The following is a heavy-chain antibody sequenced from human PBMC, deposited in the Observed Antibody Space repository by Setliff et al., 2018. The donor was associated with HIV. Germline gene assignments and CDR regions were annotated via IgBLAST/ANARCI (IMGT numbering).Heavy chain of an antibody. CDR1: GFIFGNYA. V-gene: IGHV3-23*01. CDR3: AKTANLIVLMVYALS. D-gene: IGHD2-8*01. J-gene: IGHJ4*02. Sequence: LRLSCAASGFIFGNYAMSWVRQAPGKGLEWVSVLSGSGGSTYYADSVKGRFTISRDNSKNTLYLQMNSLRAEDTAIYYCAKTANLIVLMVYALSWGQGTLVTVSS. CDR2: LSGSGGST.